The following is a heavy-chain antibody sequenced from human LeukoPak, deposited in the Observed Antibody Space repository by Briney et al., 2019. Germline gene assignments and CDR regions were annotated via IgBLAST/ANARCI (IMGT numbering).Heavy chain of an antibody. D-gene: IGHD6-13*01. CDR3: TRDGAAAGMDY. V-gene: IGHV3-64*01. CDR2: ISSNGGST. J-gene: IGHJ4*02. Sequence: GGSLRLSCAASGFTFSIYAMHWVRQAPGKGLEYVSAISSNGGSTYYANSVKGRFTISRDNAKNSQYLQMNSLRAEDTALYYCTRDGAAAGMDYWGQGTLVTVSS. CDR1: GFTFSIYA.